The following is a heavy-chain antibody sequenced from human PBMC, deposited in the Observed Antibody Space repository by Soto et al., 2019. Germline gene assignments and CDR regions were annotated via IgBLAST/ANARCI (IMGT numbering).Heavy chain of an antibody. J-gene: IGHJ6*02. Sequence: QVQLVQSGAEVKKPGSSVKVSCKASGGTFSSYVISWVRQAPGQGLAWMGGIIPIFGTANYSQKFQGRVTITADESTSTVYMALSSLRSEDTAVYYCARGIVVVVAAKYNYYGMDVWGQGTTVTVSS. CDR2: IIPIFGTA. CDR1: GGTFSSYV. D-gene: IGHD2-15*01. V-gene: IGHV1-69*12. CDR3: ARGIVVVVAAKYNYYGMDV.